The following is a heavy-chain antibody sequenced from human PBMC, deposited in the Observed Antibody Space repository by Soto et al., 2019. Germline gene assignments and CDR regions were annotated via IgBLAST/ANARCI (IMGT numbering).Heavy chain of an antibody. CDR3: AHNLAAAGFDF. Sequence: QITLKESGPTLVKPTQTLTLTCTFSGFSLSTSGVGVGWIRQPPGKALEWLALIYWDDDKRYSPSLKSRLTITKATAKNPVVLTTTNIDPVDTATYYCAHNLAAAGFDFSGQGTLVTVSS. CDR2: IYWDDDK. CDR1: GFSLSTSGVG. J-gene: IGHJ4*02. V-gene: IGHV2-5*02. D-gene: IGHD6-13*01.